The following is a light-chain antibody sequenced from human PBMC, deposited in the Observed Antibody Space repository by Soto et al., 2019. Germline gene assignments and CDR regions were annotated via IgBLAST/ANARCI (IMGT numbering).Light chain of an antibody. CDR3: QTWGTGIRV. CDR1: SGHSTYA. CDR2: VSSDGRH. J-gene: IGLJ2*01. Sequence: QLVLTQSPSVSASLGASVKLTCTLSSGHSTYAIAWHQQQPEKGPRYLMKVSSDGRHTKGDGIPDRFSGSSSGAERYLTISGLQSEDEADYYCQTWGTGIRVFGGGTKVTVL. V-gene: IGLV4-69*01.